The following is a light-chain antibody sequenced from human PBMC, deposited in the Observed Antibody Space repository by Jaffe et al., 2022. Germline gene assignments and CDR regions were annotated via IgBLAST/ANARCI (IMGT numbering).Light chain of an antibody. CDR1: NIGSKS. CDR2: YNS. V-gene: IGLV3-21*04. Sequence: SYVLTQPPSVSVAPGKTARITCGGTNIGSKSVHWYQQKPGQAPVLVIYYNSDRPSGIPERFSGSNSGNTATLTISRVEAGDEADYYCQVWDSSSLFGGGTKLTVL. CDR3: QVWDSSSL. J-gene: IGLJ2*01.